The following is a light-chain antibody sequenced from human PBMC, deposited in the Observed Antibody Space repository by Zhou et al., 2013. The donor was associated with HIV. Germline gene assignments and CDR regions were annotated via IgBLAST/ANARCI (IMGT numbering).Light chain of an antibody. Sequence: DIQMTQSPSSLSASVGDRVTITCQASQDISNYLNWYQQKPGKAPKLLIYAASSLQTGVPSRFSGSGSGTDFTLTISSLQPEDFATYYCQQSYSTPRTFGPGDRSWRSN. CDR3: QQSYSTPRT. CDR2: AAS. J-gene: IGKJ2*01. CDR1: QDISNY. V-gene: IGKV1-39*01.